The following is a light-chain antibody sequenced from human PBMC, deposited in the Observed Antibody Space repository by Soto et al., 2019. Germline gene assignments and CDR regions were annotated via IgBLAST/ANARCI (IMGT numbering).Light chain of an antibody. V-gene: IGKV1-5*03. CDR1: QSVSSW. Sequence: DIQMTQSPSTLSASVGDRVTITCRASQSVSSWLAWYQQKPGKAPKLLIYKASSLESGVPSRFSGGGSGTEFTLSICSLQPDDFSTYYCQQYDTYWTFGQGTKVDIK. CDR3: QQYDTYWT. J-gene: IGKJ1*01. CDR2: KAS.